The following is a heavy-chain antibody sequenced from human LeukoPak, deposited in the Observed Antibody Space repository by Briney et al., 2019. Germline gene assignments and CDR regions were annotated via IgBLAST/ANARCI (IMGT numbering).Heavy chain of an antibody. CDR3: AKKPAGYFDY. D-gene: IGHD6-13*01. Sequence: GGSLRLSCAASGFTFNSYWMNWVRQAPGKGLEWVANIKQDASEKYYVASVKGRFTISRDNAKNSLYLQMNSLRAEDTAVYYCAKKPAGYFDYWGQGTLVTVSS. V-gene: IGHV3-7*03. CDR2: IKQDASEK. J-gene: IGHJ4*02. CDR1: GFTFNSYW.